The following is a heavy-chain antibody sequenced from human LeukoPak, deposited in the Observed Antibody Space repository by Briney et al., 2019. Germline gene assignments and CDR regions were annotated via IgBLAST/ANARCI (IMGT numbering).Heavy chain of an antibody. V-gene: IGHV3-30*03. CDR3: ARDEAAVPGGDS. CDR1: GFTFNNYV. D-gene: IGHD6-25*01. CDR2: ISYDGSKK. J-gene: IGHJ4*02. Sequence: PGGSLRLSCAASGFTFNNYVMTWVRQAPGKGLEWVAVISYDGSKKYYADTVKGRFTISRDNSKNTLYLQMNSLRAEDTAVYYCARDEAAVPGGDSWGQGTLVTVSS.